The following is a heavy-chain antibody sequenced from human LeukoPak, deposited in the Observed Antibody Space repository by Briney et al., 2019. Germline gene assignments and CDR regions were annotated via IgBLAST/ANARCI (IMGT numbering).Heavy chain of an antibody. J-gene: IGHJ3*02. CDR3: ARDSYYYDSSRDAFDI. Sequence: GGSLRLSCAASGFTFSSYWMHWVRQAPGKRLVWVSRINSDGSSTSYADSVKGRFTISRDNAKNTLYLQMDSLRAEDTAVYYCARDSYYYDSSRDAFDIWGQGTMVTVSS. V-gene: IGHV3-74*01. D-gene: IGHD3-22*01. CDR1: GFTFSSYW. CDR2: INSDGSST.